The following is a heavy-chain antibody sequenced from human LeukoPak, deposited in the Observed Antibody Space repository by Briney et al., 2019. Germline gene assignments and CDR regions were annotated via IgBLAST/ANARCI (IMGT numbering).Heavy chain of an antibody. CDR3: ARDLGYDGLDWVP. Sequence: SETLSLTCTVSGYSINSGYYWSWIRQPPGKRLGGIGIIYYSGSTYSNPTLKSRLTISVDTSKNQISLNLTSVTAADAAVYYCARDLGYDGLDWVPWGQGTLVTVSS. CDR1: GYSINSGYY. D-gene: IGHD5-12*01. V-gene: IGHV4-38-2*02. CDR2: IYYSGST. J-gene: IGHJ5*02.